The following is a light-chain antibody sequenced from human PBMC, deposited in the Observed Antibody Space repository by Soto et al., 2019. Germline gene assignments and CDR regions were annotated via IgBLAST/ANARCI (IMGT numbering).Light chain of an antibody. J-gene: IGKJ1*01. Sequence: IVIAQSRDTLAVTLGEGATINYKSSQSVLYSSNNKNYLAWYEQKPGQPPKLLIYWSSARESGVPDRVSGAGSGTDFTLTISSLQAEDVAVYSCQQYYSTSRTFGQGNKVDIK. CDR3: QQYYSTSRT. V-gene: IGKV4-1*01. CDR2: WSS. CDR1: QSVLYSSNNKNY.